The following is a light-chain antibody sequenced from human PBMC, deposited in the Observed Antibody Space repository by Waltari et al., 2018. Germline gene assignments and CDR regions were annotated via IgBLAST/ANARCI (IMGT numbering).Light chain of an antibody. Sequence: DIQMTQSPSTLSASVGDRVTITCRASQRITTWLAWYQQKPGRAPKLLIYKASTLQSGVPSRFSASGSGTEFTLTISSLQPDDFATYYCQQYKSFPITFGQGTRLEMK. CDR2: KAS. CDR1: QRITTW. V-gene: IGKV1-5*03. J-gene: IGKJ5*01. CDR3: QQYKSFPIT.